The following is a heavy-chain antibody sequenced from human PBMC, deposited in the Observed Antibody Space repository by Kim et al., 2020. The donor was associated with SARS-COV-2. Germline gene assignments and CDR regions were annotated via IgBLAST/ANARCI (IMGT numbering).Heavy chain of an antibody. J-gene: IGHJ5*02. CDR2: INHSGST. D-gene: IGHD3-10*01. Sequence: SETLSLTCAVYGGSFSGYYWSWIRQPPGKGLEWIGEINHSGSTNYNPSLKSRVTISVDTSKNQFSLKLSSVTAADTAVYYCARVTLGVVKVPFDPWGQGTLVTVSS. CDR1: GGSFSGYY. V-gene: IGHV4-34*01. CDR3: ARVTLGVVKVPFDP.